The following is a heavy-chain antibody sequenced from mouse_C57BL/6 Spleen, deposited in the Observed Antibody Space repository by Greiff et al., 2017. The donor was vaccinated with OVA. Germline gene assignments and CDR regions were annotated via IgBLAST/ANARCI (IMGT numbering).Heavy chain of an antibody. CDR2: IDPSDSYT. CDR1: GYTFTSYW. D-gene: IGHD1-1*01. CDR3: ARKGLGSSYDY. J-gene: IGHJ2*01. Sequence: VQLQQPGAELVMPGASVKLSCKASGYTFTSYWMHWVKQRPGQGLEWIGEIDPSDSYTNYNQKFKGKSTLTVDKSSSTAYMQLSSLTSEDSAVYYCARKGLGSSYDYWGQGTTLTVSS. V-gene: IGHV1-69*01.